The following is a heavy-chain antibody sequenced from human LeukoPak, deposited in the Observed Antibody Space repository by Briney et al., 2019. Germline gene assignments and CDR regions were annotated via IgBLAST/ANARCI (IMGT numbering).Heavy chain of an antibody. CDR3: ARLPWRVTVDY. D-gene: IGHD1-14*01. J-gene: IGHJ4*02. CDR1: GGSISSSGYY. Sequence: ETLSLTCTVSGGSISSSGYYWGWIRQPPGKGLEWIASIYYSGSTYYNPSLKSRVTISVDTSKNQLSLKLSSLTAADTAVYYCARLPWRVTVDYWGQGTLVTVSS. CDR2: IYYSGST. V-gene: IGHV4-39*01.